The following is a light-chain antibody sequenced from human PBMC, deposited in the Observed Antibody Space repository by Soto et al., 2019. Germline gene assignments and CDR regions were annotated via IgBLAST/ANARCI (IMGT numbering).Light chain of an antibody. CDR2: GAS. CDR1: QSVSNN. V-gene: IGKV3-15*01. Sequence: EIVMTQSPATLSVSPGERATLSCRASQSVSNNLAWYQQKPGQAPRLLIYGASTGATGIPARFSGSGSGREFTLTISSLKSEDWAIYYCQQYNNWPYTFGQGTKLEIK. J-gene: IGKJ2*01. CDR3: QQYNNWPYT.